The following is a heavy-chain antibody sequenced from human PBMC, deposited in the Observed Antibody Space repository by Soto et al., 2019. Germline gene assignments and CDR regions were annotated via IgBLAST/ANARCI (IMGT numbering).Heavy chain of an antibody. D-gene: IGHD6-19*01. CDR2: ISSSSSYI. CDR3: ARDLSSGWYHFDY. J-gene: IGHJ4*02. CDR1: GFTFSSYS. Sequence: EVQLVESGGGLVKPGGSLRLSCAASGFTFSSYSMNWVRQAPGKGLEWVSSISSSSSYIYYADSVKGRFTISRDNAKNSLYLQINSLRAEDTAVYYCARDLSSGWYHFDYWGQGTLVTVSS. V-gene: IGHV3-21*01.